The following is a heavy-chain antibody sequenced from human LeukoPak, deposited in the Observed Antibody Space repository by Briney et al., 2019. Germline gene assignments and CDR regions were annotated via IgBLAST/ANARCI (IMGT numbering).Heavy chain of an antibody. V-gene: IGHV4-59*01. CDR2: VSYSGST. D-gene: IGHD1-26*01. Sequence: SETLFLTCTVSGVSISGYYWSWIRQPPGKGLEWIAYVSYSGSTDYNPSLKGRVTVSVDTSKNQFSLNLNSVTAADTAVYYCARLFHPSFSGNYPFDYWGQGTLVTVSS. CDR3: ARLFHPSFSGNYPFDY. J-gene: IGHJ4*02. CDR1: GVSISGYY.